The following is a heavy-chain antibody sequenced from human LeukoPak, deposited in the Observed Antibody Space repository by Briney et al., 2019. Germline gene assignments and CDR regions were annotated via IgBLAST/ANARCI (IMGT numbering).Heavy chain of an antibody. CDR1: GLTFSRYW. V-gene: IGHV3-74*01. Sequence: GGSLRLSCAASGLTFSRYWMYWVRQAPGKGLVWVSRIRTDGSVTNYADSVKGRFTISRDNAKSTLYLQMNSLRAEDTAVYFCATPYGSGSKMNDAFDIWGQGTMVTVSS. CDR2: IRTDGSVT. D-gene: IGHD3-10*01. CDR3: ATPYGSGSKMNDAFDI. J-gene: IGHJ3*02.